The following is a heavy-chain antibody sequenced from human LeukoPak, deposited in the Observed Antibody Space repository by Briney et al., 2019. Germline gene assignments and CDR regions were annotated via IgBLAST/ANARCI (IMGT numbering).Heavy chain of an antibody. V-gene: IGHV1-2*02. Sequence: ASVKVSCTASGYTFTGYYMHWVRQAPGQGLEWMGWINPNSGDTNYAQKFQGRVTMTRDTSISTAYMEVSSLRSEDTAVYYCARENYNSSGLGRVSDNWGQGTLVTVSS. CDR1: GYTFTGYY. CDR3: ARENYNSSGLGRVSDN. J-gene: IGHJ4*02. CDR2: INPNSGDT. D-gene: IGHD3-22*01.